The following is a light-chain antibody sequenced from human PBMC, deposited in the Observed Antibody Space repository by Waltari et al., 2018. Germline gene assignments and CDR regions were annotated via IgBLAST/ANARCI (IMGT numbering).Light chain of an antibody. V-gene: IGLV2-14*03. Sequence: QSALTQPASVSGSPGQSITISCTGSSSDVGGDGSVSWYQDHPGQAPKVIIFDVNNRPSGVSDRFSGSKSGNTASLTILGLQAEDEATYYRSSQSNNYVVIFGGGTQLTVL. CDR2: DVN. CDR1: SSDVGGDGS. J-gene: IGLJ2*01. CDR3: SSQSNNYVVI.